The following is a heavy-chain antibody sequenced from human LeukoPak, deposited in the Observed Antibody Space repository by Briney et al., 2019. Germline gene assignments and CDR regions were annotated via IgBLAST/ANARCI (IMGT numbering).Heavy chain of an antibody. V-gene: IGHV4-59*12. CDR1: GGSISSYY. J-gene: IGHJ4*02. Sequence: PSETLSLTCTVSGGSISSYYWSWIRQPPGKGLEWIGYIYYSGSTNYNPSLKSRVTISVDTSKNQFSLRLSSVTAADTAVYYCAIPSGSSYGYWGQGTLVTVSS. CDR2: IYYSGST. D-gene: IGHD6-6*01. CDR3: AIPSGSSYGY.